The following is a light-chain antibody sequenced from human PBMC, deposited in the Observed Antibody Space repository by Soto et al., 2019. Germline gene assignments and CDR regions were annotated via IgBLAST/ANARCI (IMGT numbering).Light chain of an antibody. Sequence: LTQPAFVSGSPGQSITISCSGTSSDVGGYDYVSWYQHHPGKAPKLIIYGVSYRPSEVPNRFSGAKSGNTASLTISGLQAEDEADYYCGSFRSSSTPYVLGTGTKVTVL. J-gene: IGLJ1*01. CDR3: GSFRSSSTPYV. CDR2: GVS. CDR1: SSDVGGYDY. V-gene: IGLV2-14*01.